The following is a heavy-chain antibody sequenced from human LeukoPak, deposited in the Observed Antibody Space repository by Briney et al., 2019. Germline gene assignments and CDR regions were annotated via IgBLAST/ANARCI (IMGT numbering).Heavy chain of an antibody. CDR3: ARGRAVAGSYYFDY. V-gene: IGHV1-18*01. CDR2: ISPYNGNT. Sequence: ASVKVSCKASGYTFRSYGFSWVRQAPGQGLEWMGWISPYNGNTNYAQRFQGRVTMTTDTSTSTAYMELRSLRFDDTAVYYCARGRAVAGSYYFDYWGQGTLVTVSS. J-gene: IGHJ4*02. D-gene: IGHD6-19*01. CDR1: GYTFRSYG.